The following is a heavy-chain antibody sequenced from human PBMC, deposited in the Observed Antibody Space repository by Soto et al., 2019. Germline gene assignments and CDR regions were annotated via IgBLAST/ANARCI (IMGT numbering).Heavy chain of an antibody. CDR2: ISAYNGNT. J-gene: IGHJ6*02. CDR1: GYTFTSYG. D-gene: IGHD2-15*01. CDR3: ATEKLGVVVARGGMDV. Sequence: ASVKVSCKASGYTFTSYGISWVRQAPGQGLEWMGRISAYNGNTNYAQKLQGRVTMTTDTSTDTAYMELRSLRSEDTAVYYCATEKLGVVVARGGMDVWGQGTTVTVSS. V-gene: IGHV1-18*01.